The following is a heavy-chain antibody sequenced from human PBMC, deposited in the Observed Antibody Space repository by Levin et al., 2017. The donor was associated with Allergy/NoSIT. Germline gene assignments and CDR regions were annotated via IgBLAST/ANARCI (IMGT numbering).Heavy chain of an antibody. D-gene: IGHD6-13*01. CDR1: GFTFSSYA. Sequence: GGSLRLSCAASGFTFSSYAMSWVRQAPGKGLEWVSAISGSGGSTYYADSVKGRFTISRDNSKNTLYLQMNSLRAEDTAVYYCAKREIYSSSWYPGYFDYWGQGTLVTVSS. J-gene: IGHJ4*02. CDR3: AKREIYSSSWYPGYFDY. CDR2: ISGSGGST. V-gene: IGHV3-23*01.